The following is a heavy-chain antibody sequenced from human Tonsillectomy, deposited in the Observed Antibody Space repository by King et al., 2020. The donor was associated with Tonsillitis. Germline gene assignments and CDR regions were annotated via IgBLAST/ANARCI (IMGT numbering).Heavy chain of an antibody. CDR3: ARHGVDFWSGYNYFHMDV. Sequence: QLQESGPGLVKPSETLSLTCTVSGGSISSYYWSWIRQPPGKGLEWIGYIYYSGSTNYNPSLKSRVTISVDTSKNQFSLRLSSVTAADTAFYYCARHGVDFWSGYNYFHMDVWGKGTTVTVSS. CDR1: GGSISSYY. CDR2: IYYSGST. J-gene: IGHJ6*03. D-gene: IGHD3-3*01. V-gene: IGHV4-59*08.